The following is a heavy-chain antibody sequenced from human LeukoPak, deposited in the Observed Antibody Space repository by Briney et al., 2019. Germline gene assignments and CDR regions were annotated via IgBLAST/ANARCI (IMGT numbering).Heavy chain of an antibody. D-gene: IGHD3-16*01. CDR3: VRQGGTGGSIWGSSDC. CDR1: GCLFSSFW. Sequence: GGALQISCKGSGCLFSSFWSGWVRQLPGKGREGMAMIYPGDSDTRYNASFEGQVTISADQSVSSVYLQWNSLKASDTAIYYCVRQGGTGGSIWGSSDCWGQGTLVTVSS. CDR2: IYPGDSDT. J-gene: IGHJ4*02. V-gene: IGHV5-51*01.